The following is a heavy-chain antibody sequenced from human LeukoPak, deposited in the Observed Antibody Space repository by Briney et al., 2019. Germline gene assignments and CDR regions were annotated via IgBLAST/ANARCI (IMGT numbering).Heavy chain of an antibody. CDR2: IIPIFGTA. CDR3: ASQSRGYYYYYYMDV. Sequence: SVKVSCKASGGTFSSYAISWVRQAPGQGLEWMGGIIPIFGTANYAQKFQGRATITADKSTSTAYMELSSLRSEDTAVYYCASQSRGYYYYYYMDVWGKGTTVTVSS. V-gene: IGHV1-69*06. D-gene: IGHD3-10*01. J-gene: IGHJ6*03. CDR1: GGTFSSYA.